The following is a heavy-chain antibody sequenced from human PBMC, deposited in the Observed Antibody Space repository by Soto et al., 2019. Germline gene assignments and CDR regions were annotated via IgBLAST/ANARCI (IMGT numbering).Heavy chain of an antibody. CDR1: GFSFDDYA. J-gene: IGHJ5*02. D-gene: IGHD1-1*01. V-gene: IGHV3-9*01. CDR3: EKATVDQLVVKWVEP. Sequence: PGESLSLSCVASGFSFDDYAMHWVLQAPGQGLEWVAGISWNSGSIGYADSVKGRFTISRDNAKNSLYVQMNSLRAEDTDVYYCEKATVDQLVVKWVEPWGQGTRVNV. CDR2: ISWNSGSI.